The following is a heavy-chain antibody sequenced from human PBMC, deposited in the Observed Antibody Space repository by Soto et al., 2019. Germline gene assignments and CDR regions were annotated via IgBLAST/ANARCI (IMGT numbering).Heavy chain of an antibody. CDR3: AKGFDLRNIDY. V-gene: IGHV3-30*18. D-gene: IGHD3-9*01. J-gene: IGHJ4*02. CDR2: ISYDGSNK. CDR1: GFTFSSYG. Sequence: GGSLRLSCAASGFTFSSYGMHWVRQAPGKGLEWVAVISYDGSNKYYADSVKGRFTISRDNSKNTLYLQMNSLRAEDTAVYYCAKGFDLRNIDYWGQGTLVTVSS.